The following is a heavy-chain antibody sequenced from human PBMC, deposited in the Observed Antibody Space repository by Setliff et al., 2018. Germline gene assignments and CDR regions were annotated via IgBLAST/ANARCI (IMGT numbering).Heavy chain of an antibody. Sequence: TSETLSLTCKVSGDSMNSGVYYWAWIRQPPGKGLEWIGRIYSGGTTYYNSSLKSRVTISVDTSKSQFSLRLNSVAAADTAVYYCARTGTYRYFDYWGQGTLVTVSS. J-gene: IGHJ4*02. CDR3: ARTGTYRYFDY. CDR2: IYSGGTT. V-gene: IGHV4-39*01. CDR1: GDSMNSGVYY. D-gene: IGHD1-1*01.